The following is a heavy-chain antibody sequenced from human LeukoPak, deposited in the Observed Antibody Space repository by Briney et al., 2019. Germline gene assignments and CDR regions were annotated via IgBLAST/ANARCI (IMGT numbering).Heavy chain of an antibody. CDR2: ISGSGGST. CDR3: ASRPTYYDSSGYYRGFDY. Sequence: GGSLRLSCAASGFTFSSYAMSWVRQAPGKGREWVSAISGSGGSTYYADSVKGRFTISRDNSKNTLYLQMNSLRAEDTAVYYCASRPTYYDSSGYYRGFDYWGQGTLVTVSS. D-gene: IGHD3-22*01. V-gene: IGHV3-23*01. CDR1: GFTFSSYA. J-gene: IGHJ4*02.